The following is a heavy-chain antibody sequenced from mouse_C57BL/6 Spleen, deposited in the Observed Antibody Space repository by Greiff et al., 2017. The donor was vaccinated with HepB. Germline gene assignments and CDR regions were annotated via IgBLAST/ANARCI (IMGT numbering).Heavy chain of an antibody. V-gene: IGHV1-69*01. D-gene: IGHD4-1*02. CDR2: IDPSDSYT. CDR3: ARSSTGTHYFDY. Sequence: QVQLQQSGAELVMPGASVKLSCKASGYTFTSYWMHWVKQRPGQGLEWIGEIDPSDSYTNYNQKFKGKSTLTVDKSSSTAYMQLSSLTSEDSAVYYCARSSTGTHYFDYWGQGTTLTVSS. J-gene: IGHJ2*01. CDR1: GYTFTSYW.